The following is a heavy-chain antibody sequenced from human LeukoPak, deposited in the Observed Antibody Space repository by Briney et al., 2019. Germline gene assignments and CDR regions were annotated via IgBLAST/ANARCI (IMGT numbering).Heavy chain of an antibody. D-gene: IGHD1-26*01. Sequence: GGSLRLSCAASGFTFSSYSMNWVRQAPGKGLEWVSYISSSSSTIYYADSVKGRFTISRDNAKNSLYLQVNSLRAEDTAVYYCARVVGARWYAFDYWGQGTLVTVSS. CDR2: ISSSSSTI. V-gene: IGHV3-48*01. J-gene: IGHJ4*02. CDR3: ARVVGARWYAFDY. CDR1: GFTFSSYS.